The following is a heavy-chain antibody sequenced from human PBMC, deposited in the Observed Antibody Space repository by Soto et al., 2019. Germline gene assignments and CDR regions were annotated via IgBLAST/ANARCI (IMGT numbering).Heavy chain of an antibody. J-gene: IGHJ4*02. D-gene: IGHD2-2*01. CDR2: ISGSGGSP. V-gene: IGHV3-23*01. CDR1: GFTFSTYT. Sequence: EVQLLESGGGLVQPGGSLRLSCVASGFTFSTYTMSWVRQAPGKGLEWVSVISGSGGSPSYADSVQGRFSISRDNPKNTRYLQMNSLRGEDTAMYYCAKARCSTTNCYVPDYWVQGTLVTVSS. CDR3: AKARCSTTNCYVPDY.